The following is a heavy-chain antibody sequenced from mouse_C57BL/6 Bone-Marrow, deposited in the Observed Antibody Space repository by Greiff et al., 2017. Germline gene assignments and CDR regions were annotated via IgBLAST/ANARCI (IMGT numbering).Heavy chain of an antibody. D-gene: IGHD2-4*01. V-gene: IGHV1-74*01. CDR3: AIGHYDYDESRYLDV. Sequence: QVQLQQPGAELVKPGDSVKVSCKASGYTFTSYWMHWVKQRPGQGLEWIGRIHPSVSDTNYNQKIKGKATLTVDKTSSTAYMQHSSLTSDDSAVYYCAIGHYDYDESRYLDVWGKGTSVTVSS. J-gene: IGHJ1*03. CDR2: IHPSVSDT. CDR1: GYTFTSYW.